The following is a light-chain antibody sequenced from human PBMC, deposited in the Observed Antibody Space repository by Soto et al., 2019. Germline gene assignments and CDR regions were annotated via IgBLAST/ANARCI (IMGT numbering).Light chain of an antibody. V-gene: IGKV3-20*01. CDR1: QSVSSSY. CDR3: QQYGSSPWT. CDR2: GAS. J-gene: IGKJ1*01. Sequence: DIVLTQSPGTLSLSPGERATLSFRASQSVSSSYLAWYQQKPGQAPRLLIYGASSRATGIPDRFSGSGSGTDFTLTISRLEPEDFAVYYCQQYGSSPWTFGQGTKV.